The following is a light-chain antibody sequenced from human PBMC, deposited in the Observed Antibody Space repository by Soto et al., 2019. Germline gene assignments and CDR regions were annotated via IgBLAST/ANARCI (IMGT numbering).Light chain of an antibody. Sequence: EIVLTQSPATLSLSPGERATLSCGASQGVSSTYLAWYQQKPGLAPRLLIYDASSRAAGIPDRFSGSGSGTDFTLTSSRLEPEDFAVYYCQQYGSAPFTFGQGTKLEIK. V-gene: IGKV3D-20*01. CDR3: QQYGSAPFT. CDR1: QGVSSTY. J-gene: IGKJ2*01. CDR2: DAS.